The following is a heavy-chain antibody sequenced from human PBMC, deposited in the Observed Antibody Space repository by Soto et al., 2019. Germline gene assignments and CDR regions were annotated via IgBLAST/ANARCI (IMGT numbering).Heavy chain of an antibody. Sequence: ASVKVSCKASGYTFTSYGISWVRQAPGQGLEWMGWISAYNGNTNYAQKLQGRVTMTTDTSTSTAYMELRSLRSDDTAVYYCATDRFGYCSGGSRYPLAYWGQGTLVTVSS. CDR3: ATDRFGYCSGGSRYPLAY. J-gene: IGHJ4*02. D-gene: IGHD2-15*01. CDR1: GYTFTSYG. CDR2: ISAYNGNT. V-gene: IGHV1-18*01.